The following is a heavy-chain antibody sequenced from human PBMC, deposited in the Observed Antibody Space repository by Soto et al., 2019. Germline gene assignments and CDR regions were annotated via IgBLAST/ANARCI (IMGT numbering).Heavy chain of an antibody. V-gene: IGHV3-7*05. CDR3: ASQIYDYVWGSYRCNWYFDL. D-gene: IGHD3-16*02. Sequence: EVQLVESGGGLVQPGGSLRLSCAASGFTFSSYWMSWVRQAPGKGLEWVANIKQDGSEKYYVDSVKGRFTISRDNAKNSLYLQMNSLRAEDTAVYYCASQIYDYVWGSYRCNWYFDLWGRGTLVTVSS. CDR1: GFTFSSYW. CDR2: IKQDGSEK. J-gene: IGHJ2*01.